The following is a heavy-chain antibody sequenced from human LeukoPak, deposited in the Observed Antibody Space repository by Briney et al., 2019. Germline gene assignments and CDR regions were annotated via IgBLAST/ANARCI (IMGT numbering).Heavy chain of an antibody. Sequence: SETLSLTCTVSGVSISSSSYYWGWIRQPPGKGLEWIGSIYYSGSTYYNPSLKSRVTISVDTSKNQFSLKLSSVTAADTAVYYCARDTGYSSGWYGTLDYWGQGTLVTVSS. CDR1: GVSISSSSYY. D-gene: IGHD6-19*01. J-gene: IGHJ4*02. CDR2: IYYSGST. CDR3: ARDTGYSSGWYGTLDY. V-gene: IGHV4-39*07.